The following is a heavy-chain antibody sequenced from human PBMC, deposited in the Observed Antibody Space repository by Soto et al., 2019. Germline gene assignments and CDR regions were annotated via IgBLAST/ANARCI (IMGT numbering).Heavy chain of an antibody. CDR1: GGSMSEYF. D-gene: IGHD3-10*01. J-gene: IGHJ4*02. CDR3: ARDGYDGSGSPYPAY. CDR2: IYYLGST. Sequence: SETLSLTCSVSGGSMSEYFWSWIRQSPVNGLEWIGYIYYLGSTDYNPSLKSRVTISVDTSKRRFSLRLTSVTAADTAVYYCARDGYDGSGSPYPAYWGPGTQVTVSS. V-gene: IGHV4-59*01.